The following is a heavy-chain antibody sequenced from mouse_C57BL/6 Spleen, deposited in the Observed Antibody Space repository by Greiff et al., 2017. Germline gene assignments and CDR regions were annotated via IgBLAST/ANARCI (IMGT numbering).Heavy chain of an antibody. Sequence: VQLQQSGAELARPGASVKMSCKASGYTFTSYTMHWVKQRPGQGLEWIGNINPGGGYTKYNQKFKDKATLTAYKSSSTAYMQLSGLTSEDSAVYYCASYYLYAMDYWGQGTSVTVSS. CDR1: GYTFTSYT. V-gene: IGHV1-4*01. J-gene: IGHJ4*01. CDR2: INPGGGYT. CDR3: ASYYLYAMDY. D-gene: IGHD2-10*01.